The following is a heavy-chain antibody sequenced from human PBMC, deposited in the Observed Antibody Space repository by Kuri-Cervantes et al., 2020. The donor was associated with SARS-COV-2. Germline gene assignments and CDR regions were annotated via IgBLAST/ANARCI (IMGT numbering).Heavy chain of an antibody. J-gene: IGHJ4*02. D-gene: IGHD2-2*01. CDR2: IIPLFGTT. V-gene: IGHV1-69*06. CDR3: ARPYCSSTTCYDGTFDS. Sequence: SSVNVSCKASGGTFSSYAVTWVRQAPGRGLEWMGRIIPLFGTTIYAQKFRGRVTITADKSTNTAYMELSSLRSEDTAVYYCARPYCSSTTCYDGTFDSWGQGTLVTVSS. CDR1: GGTFSSYA.